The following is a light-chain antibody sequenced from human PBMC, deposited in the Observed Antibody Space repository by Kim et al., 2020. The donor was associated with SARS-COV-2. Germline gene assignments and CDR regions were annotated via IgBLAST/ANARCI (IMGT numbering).Light chain of an antibody. J-gene: IGKJ4*01. CDR3: QLRTNWLT. V-gene: IGKV3-11*01. Sequence: SLSPGERAPLCIRESQCMSPYLAWYQQKPGQAPRLLIYDASKRATGIPARFSGSGSGTDFTLTISSLEPDDFAVYYCQLRTNWLTYGGGTKVEIK. CDR2: DAS. CDR1: QCMSPY.